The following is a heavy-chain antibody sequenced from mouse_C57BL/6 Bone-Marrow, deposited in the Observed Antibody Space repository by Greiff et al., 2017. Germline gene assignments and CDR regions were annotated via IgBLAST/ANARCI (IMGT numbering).Heavy chain of an antibody. Sequence: VQLQQPGAELVKPGASVKMSCKASGYTFTSYWITWVKQRPGQGLEWIGDIYPGSGSTNYNEKFKSKATLTVDTSSSTAYMQLSSLTSEDSAVYYCAIITTVVATHWYFDVWGTGTTVTVSS. CDR1: GYTFTSYW. CDR3: AIITTVVATHWYFDV. V-gene: IGHV1-55*01. CDR2: IYPGSGST. D-gene: IGHD1-1*01. J-gene: IGHJ1*03.